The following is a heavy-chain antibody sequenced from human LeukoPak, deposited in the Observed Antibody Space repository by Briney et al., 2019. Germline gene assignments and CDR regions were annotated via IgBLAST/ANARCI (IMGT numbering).Heavy chain of an antibody. J-gene: IGHJ4*02. D-gene: IGHD1-26*01. CDR3: AKDQKGRVGATYFDY. Sequence: GGSLRLSCAASGFTFSSYAMHWVRQAPGKGLEWVAVISYDGSNKYYADSVKGRFTISRDNAKNSLYLQMNSLRAEDTAVYYCAKDQKGRVGATYFDYWGQETLVTVSS. V-gene: IGHV3-30-3*01. CDR1: GFTFSSYA. CDR2: ISYDGSNK.